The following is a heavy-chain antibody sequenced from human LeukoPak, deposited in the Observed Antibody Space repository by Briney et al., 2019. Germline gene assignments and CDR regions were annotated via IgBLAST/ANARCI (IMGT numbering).Heavy chain of an antibody. CDR1: GFTFSSYS. CDR3: ARESPLGELSIDY. D-gene: IGHD3-16*02. V-gene: IGHV3-48*02. Sequence: GGSLRLSCAASGFTFSSYSMNWVRQAPGKGLEWLSYITSTRSPIYYADSVQGRFTISRDNAKNSLSLQMNSLRDEDTAVYFCARESPLGELSIDYWGQGTLVTVSS. CDR2: ITSTRSPI. J-gene: IGHJ4*02.